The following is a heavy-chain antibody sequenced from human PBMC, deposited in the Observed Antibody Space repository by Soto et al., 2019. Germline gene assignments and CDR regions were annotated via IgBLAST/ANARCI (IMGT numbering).Heavy chain of an antibody. J-gene: IGHJ5*02. CDR1: GFTVSSNI. CDR2: ISSSSSYI. Sequence: GGSLRLAGAASGFTVSSNIMNWVRQAPGKGLEWVSSISSSSSYIYYADSVKGRFTISRDNAKNSLYLQMNSLRAEDTAVYYCALVLDYDYVWGSYPPNRFDPCRQ. D-gene: IGHD3-16*02. CDR3: ALVLDYDYVWGSYPPNRFDP. V-gene: IGHV3-21*01.